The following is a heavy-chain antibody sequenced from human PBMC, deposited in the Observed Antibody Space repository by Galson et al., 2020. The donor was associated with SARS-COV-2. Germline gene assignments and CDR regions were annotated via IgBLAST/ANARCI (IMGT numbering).Heavy chain of an antibody. CDR1: GYSFTSYW. CDR2: IYPGDSDT. Sequence: GESLKISCKGSGYSFTSYWIGWVRQMPGKGLEWMGIIYPGDSDTRYSTSFQGQVTISADKSISTAYLQWSSLKASDTAMYYCARRSYDFWSGYVNYYYYYYIDVWGKGTTVTVSS. D-gene: IGHD3-3*01. CDR3: ARRSYDFWSGYVNYYYYYYIDV. V-gene: IGHV5-51*01. J-gene: IGHJ6*03.